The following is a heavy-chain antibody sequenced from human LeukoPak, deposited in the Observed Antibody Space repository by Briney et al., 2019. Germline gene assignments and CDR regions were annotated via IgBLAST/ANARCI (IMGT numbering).Heavy chain of an antibody. D-gene: IGHD5-18*01. CDR3: AKDLEVETSMITDY. J-gene: IGHJ4*02. Sequence: GGSLRLSCAASEFTFSSYAMHWVRRAPGKGLEWVAFIRYDGSNKYYADSVKGRFTISRDNSKNTLYLQMNSLRAEDTAVYYCAKDLEVETSMITDYWGQGTLVTVSS. CDR1: EFTFSSYA. CDR2: IRYDGSNK. V-gene: IGHV3-30*02.